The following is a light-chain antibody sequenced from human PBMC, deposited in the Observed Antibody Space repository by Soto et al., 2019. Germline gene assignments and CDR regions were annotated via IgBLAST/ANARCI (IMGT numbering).Light chain of an antibody. V-gene: IGKV3-11*01. CDR3: QQRSNWPLT. CDR2: DAS. CDR1: QSVDGY. Sequence: DIVLTHYPATLSLSPGERASLSCRASQSVDGYLAWYQQKPGQPPRLLSYDASNRATGIPARFSAFGSGTDFTLTISALEPEDFAVYYCQQRSNWPLTFGGGTKVEMK. J-gene: IGKJ4*01.